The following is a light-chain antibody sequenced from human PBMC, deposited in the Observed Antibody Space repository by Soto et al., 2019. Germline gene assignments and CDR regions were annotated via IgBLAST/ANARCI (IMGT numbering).Light chain of an antibody. CDR1: QSVTSSY. CDR2: DAS. J-gene: IGKJ4*01. V-gene: IGKV3D-20*01. CDR3: HQYGRSHT. Sequence: EIVLTQYPATLSLFPGEIATLSCWSSQSVTSSYLAWYQQKPGLAPRLLIYDASSRATGIPDRFSGSGSATDFTLTISRLEPEDFAVYYCHQYGRSHTFGGGTKVDIK.